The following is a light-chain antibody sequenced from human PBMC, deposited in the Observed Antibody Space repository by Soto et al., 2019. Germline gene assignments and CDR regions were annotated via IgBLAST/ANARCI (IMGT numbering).Light chain of an antibody. CDR1: QSVSNNY. J-gene: IGKJ1*01. V-gene: IGKV3-20*01. CDR2: GAS. Sequence: EIVLTQSPATLSLSPGERATLSCRASQSVSNNYLAWYQQKPGQAPRLLIYGASNRATGIPDRFSGSGSGTDFTLTISSLQPDDFATYYCQHYNSYSEACGQGTKVDIK. CDR3: QHYNSYSEA.